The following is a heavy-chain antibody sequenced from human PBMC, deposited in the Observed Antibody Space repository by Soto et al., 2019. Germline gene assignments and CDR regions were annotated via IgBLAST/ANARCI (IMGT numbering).Heavy chain of an antibody. CDR3: ATSYGSGYRAFDS. V-gene: IGHV1-69*02. CDR1: GDTFNFYS. J-gene: IGHJ4*02. CDR2: INPILSMS. D-gene: IGHD3-10*01. Sequence: QVQLVQSGADVKKPGSSVRVSCKASGDTFNFYSINWVRQAPGLGLQWMGRINPILSMSNYAPRFQGRVTMTADKSTSTAYMEPSSLRSEDTAMYYCATSYGSGYRAFDSWGQGALVTVSS.